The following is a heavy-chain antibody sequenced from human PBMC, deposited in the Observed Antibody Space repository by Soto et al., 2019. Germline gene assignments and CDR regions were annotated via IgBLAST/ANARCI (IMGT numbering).Heavy chain of an antibody. D-gene: IGHD5-12*01. CDR3: ARDQERWLQGWVY. CDR1: GFTVSSKY. V-gene: IGHV3-66*01. Sequence: GGSLRLSCAASGFTVSSKYMSWVRQAPGKGLEWVSLIQSGGPTYYADSVKGRFTISRDTSENTLHLQMDSLRAEDTAVYYCARDQERWLQGWVYWGQGTLVTVSS. CDR2: IQSGGPT. J-gene: IGHJ4*02.